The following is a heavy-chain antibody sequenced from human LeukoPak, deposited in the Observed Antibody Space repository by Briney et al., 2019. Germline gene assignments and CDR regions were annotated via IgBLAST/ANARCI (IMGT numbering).Heavy chain of an antibody. J-gene: IGHJ4*02. CDR2: ISYDGYNK. D-gene: IGHD3-9*01. CDR1: GFTFSTYG. Sequence: HPGRSLRLSCAASGFTFSTYGMHWVRQAPGKGLEWVAVISYDGYNKYYADSVKGRFTISRDNSKNTLYLQMNSLRAEDTAVYYCAKEKPRYLTGRYFDYWGQGTLVTVSS. V-gene: IGHV3-30*18. CDR3: AKEKPRYLTGRYFDY.